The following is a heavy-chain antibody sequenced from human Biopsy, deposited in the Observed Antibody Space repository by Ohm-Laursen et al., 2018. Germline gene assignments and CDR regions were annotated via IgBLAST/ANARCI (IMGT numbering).Heavy chain of an antibody. V-gene: IGHV4-31*01. Sequence: TLSLTCTVSGGSISSGGSYWSWIRQRPGKGLEWTEYIFNSANTYYNPSLKNLITISGDTSKNQFSLKLNSVTAADTAVYYCARGDYFDSNGYFWFDPWGQGTLVTVSS. CDR3: ARGDYFDSNGYFWFDP. CDR2: IFNSANT. D-gene: IGHD3-22*01. J-gene: IGHJ5*02. CDR1: GGSISSGGSY.